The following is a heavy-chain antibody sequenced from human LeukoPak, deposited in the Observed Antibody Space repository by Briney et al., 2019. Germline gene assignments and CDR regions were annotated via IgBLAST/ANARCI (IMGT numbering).Heavy chain of an antibody. Sequence: PSETLSLTCTVSGGSINNYYWSWIRQPAGKGLEWIGRIYTRGSTNYNPSLKSRVTMSADTSKNQFSLKLSSVTAADTAVYYCARGRYCSADICSGGDAFDIWGQGTMVSVPS. CDR3: ARGRYCSADICSGGDAFDI. V-gene: IGHV4-4*07. J-gene: IGHJ3*02. CDR2: IYTRGST. D-gene: IGHD2-15*01. CDR1: GGSINNYY.